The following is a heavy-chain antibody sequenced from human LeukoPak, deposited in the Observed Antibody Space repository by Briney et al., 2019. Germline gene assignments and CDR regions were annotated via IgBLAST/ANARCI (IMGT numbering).Heavy chain of an antibody. V-gene: IGHV3-7*01. CDR3: ARDSRHNYYDSSGYGG. D-gene: IGHD3-22*01. J-gene: IGHJ4*02. Sequence: GGSLRLSCVASGFTFSSYWTSWVRQAPGKGLEWVANIKQDGSEKYYVDSVKGRFTISRDNAKNSLYLQMNSLRAEDTAVYYCARDSRHNYYDSSGYGGWGQGTLVTVSS. CDR2: IKQDGSEK. CDR1: GFTFSSYW.